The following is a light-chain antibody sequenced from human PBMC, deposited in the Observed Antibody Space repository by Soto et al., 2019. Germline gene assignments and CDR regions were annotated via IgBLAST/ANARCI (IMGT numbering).Light chain of an antibody. CDR1: QSISSY. CDR3: QQSYAWT. J-gene: IGKJ1*01. Sequence: DIQMTQSPSSLSASVGDRVTITCRASQSISSYLNWYQQKPGKAPKLLIYAASSLQSGVPSRFSGSGSGTDFTLTISSLQPEDFATYYCQQSYAWTFCQGTKVEIK. V-gene: IGKV1-39*01. CDR2: AAS.